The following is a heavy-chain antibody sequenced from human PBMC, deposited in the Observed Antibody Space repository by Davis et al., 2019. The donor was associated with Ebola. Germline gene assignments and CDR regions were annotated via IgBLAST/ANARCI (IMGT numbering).Heavy chain of an antibody. J-gene: IGHJ4*02. CDR1: GFTFSTYS. V-gene: IGHV3-21*01. CDR2: ISRSNSYI. D-gene: IGHD4-17*01. Sequence: GESLKISCAASGFTFSTYSMNWVRQAPGKGLEWVSFISRSNSYIYYADSVKGRFTISRDNAKNSLYLHINSLSAEDTAVYYCATSYFTVTTLYWGQGTLVTVSS. CDR3: ATSYFTVTTLY.